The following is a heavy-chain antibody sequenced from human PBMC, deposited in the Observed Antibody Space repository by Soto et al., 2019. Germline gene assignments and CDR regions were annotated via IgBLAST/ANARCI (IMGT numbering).Heavy chain of an antibody. CDR1: RFTFSNYW. J-gene: IGHJ4*02. V-gene: IGHV3-7*01. CDR2: IKQDGSET. CDR3: AGENVAVPAYF. Sequence: GSLRLSCTASRFTFSNYWMSWVRQAPGKGLEWVANIKQDGSETYYVDSLRSRFTISRDNAKNSVYLQMNSLRVDDTAVYFCAGENVAVPAYFWGQGTLVTVS. D-gene: IGHD6-19*01.